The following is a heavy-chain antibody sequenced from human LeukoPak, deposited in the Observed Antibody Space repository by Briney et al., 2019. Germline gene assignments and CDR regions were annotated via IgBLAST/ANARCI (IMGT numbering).Heavy chain of an antibody. V-gene: IGHV1-46*01. J-gene: IGHJ3*02. CDR1: GYTFTSYY. D-gene: IGHD6-19*01. Sequence: ASVKVSCKASGYTFTSYYMHWVRQAPGQGLEWMGIINPSGGSTSYAQKFQGRVTMTRDTSTSTVYMELRSLRSDDTAVYYCASQVGQWLLEGDDAFDIWGQGTMVTVSS. CDR2: INPSGGST. CDR3: ASQVGQWLLEGDDAFDI.